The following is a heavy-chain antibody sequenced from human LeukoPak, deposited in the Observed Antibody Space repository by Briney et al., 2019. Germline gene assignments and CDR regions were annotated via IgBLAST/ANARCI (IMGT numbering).Heavy chain of an antibody. J-gene: IGHJ6*02. CDR3: ARGAVEGYYYGMDV. D-gene: IGHD6-19*01. V-gene: IGHV3-30-3*01. CDR2: ISYDGSNK. CDR1: GFTFSSYA. Sequence: GGSLRLSCAASGFTFSSYAMHWVRQAPGKGLEWVAVISYDGSNKYYADSVKGRFTISRDNSKNTLYLQMNSLRAEDTAVYYCARGAVEGYYYGMDVWGQGTTVTVSS.